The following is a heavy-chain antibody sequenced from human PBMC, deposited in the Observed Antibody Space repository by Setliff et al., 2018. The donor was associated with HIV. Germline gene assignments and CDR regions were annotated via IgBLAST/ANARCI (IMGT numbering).Heavy chain of an antibody. D-gene: IGHD3-10*01. CDR3: ARKTAYYYGSGTYYKFDY. Sequence: GSLRLSCAASGFTFDDYAMHWVRQAPGKGLEWVSLISWDGGSTYYADSVKGRFTISRDNSKNTLYLQMNSLRAEDTAVYYCARKTAYYYGSGTYYKFDYWGQGTLVTVSS. V-gene: IGHV3-43D*03. CDR2: ISWDGGST. CDR1: GFTFDDYA. J-gene: IGHJ4*02.